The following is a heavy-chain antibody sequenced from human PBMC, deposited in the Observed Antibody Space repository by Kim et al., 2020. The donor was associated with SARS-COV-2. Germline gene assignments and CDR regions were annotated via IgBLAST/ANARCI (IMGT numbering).Heavy chain of an antibody. CDR3: ASLINPFDYGDTRGRFQH. CDR2: IYYSGST. CDR1: GGSISSSSYY. D-gene: IGHD4-17*01. V-gene: IGHV4-39*01. J-gene: IGHJ1*01. Sequence: SETLSLTCTVSGGSISSSSYYWGWIRQPPGKGLEWIGSIYYSGSTYYNPSLKSRVTISVDTSKNQFSLKLSSVTAADTAVYYCASLINPFDYGDTRGRFQHWGQGTLVTVSS.